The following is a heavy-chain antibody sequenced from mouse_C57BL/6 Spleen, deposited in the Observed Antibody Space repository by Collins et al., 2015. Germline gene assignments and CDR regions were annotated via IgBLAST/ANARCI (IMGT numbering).Heavy chain of an antibody. CDR3: ARNNWLDY. V-gene: IGHV3-2*02. J-gene: IGHJ2*01. CDR1: GYSITSDYA. CDR2: ISYSGST. D-gene: IGHD4-1*02. Sequence: DVQLQESGPGLVKPSQSLSLTCTVTGYSITSDYAWNWIRQFPGNKLEWMGYISYSGSTSYNPSLKSRISITRDTSKNQFFLQLNSVTTEDTATYYCARNNWLDYWGQGTTLTVSS.